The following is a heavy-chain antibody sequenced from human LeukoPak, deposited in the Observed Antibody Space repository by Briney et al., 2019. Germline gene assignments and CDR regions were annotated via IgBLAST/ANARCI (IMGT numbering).Heavy chain of an antibody. Sequence: GGSLRLSCAASGFTFSNYAMSWVRQAPGEGLEWVSAISGSGGNTYYADSVNGRFTISRDNSQNTLFLQMNSLRADDTAIYYCAKCLTSTGTCYFYYWGQGTLVTGSS. CDR1: GFTFSNYA. J-gene: IGHJ4*02. D-gene: IGHD1-1*01. CDR2: ISGSGGNT. CDR3: AKCLTSTGTCYFYY. V-gene: IGHV3-23*01.